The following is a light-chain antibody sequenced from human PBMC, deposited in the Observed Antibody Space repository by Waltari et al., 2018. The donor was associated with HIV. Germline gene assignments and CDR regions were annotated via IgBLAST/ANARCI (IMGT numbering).Light chain of an antibody. CDR3: ASWDDSLNGPV. V-gene: IGLV1-44*01. Sequence: QSVLTQPPSAAGPPEQTVTIPCSASPPNLGRNPVRWFPQFPGTAPKVLIYGKNQRPSGVPDRVSGSKSGTAASLAISGLQSEDEADYYCASWDDSLNGPVFGGGTKLTVV. CDR1: PPNLGRNP. J-gene: IGLJ2*01. CDR2: GKN.